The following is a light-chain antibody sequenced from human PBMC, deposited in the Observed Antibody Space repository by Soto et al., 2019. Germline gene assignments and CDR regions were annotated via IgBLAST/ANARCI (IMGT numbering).Light chain of an antibody. CDR1: QSLTNSF. J-gene: IGKJ5*01. V-gene: IGKV3-20*01. CDR3: QQYGTSEII. Sequence: EFVLTQSPGTRSLSPGQRAPRSCRSSQSLTNSFIAWYQQKPGQAPRLLIYDTSSRASGIPDRVSGSGSGTDFTLTISRLETEDFAVFYCQQYGTSEIIFGQGTRLEIK. CDR2: DTS.